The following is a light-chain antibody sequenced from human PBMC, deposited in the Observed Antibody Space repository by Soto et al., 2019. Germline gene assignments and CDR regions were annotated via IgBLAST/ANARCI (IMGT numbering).Light chain of an antibody. Sequence: EIVLTQSPGTLSLSPGERATLSCRASESVASSYLAWYQQKPGQAPRLLIYGASSRATGIPDRFSGRGSGTDFTLTISRLEPEDFAVYYCQQRSTWPLGTFGQGTKVEIK. CDR1: ESVASSY. CDR3: QQRSTWPLGT. J-gene: IGKJ1*01. CDR2: GAS. V-gene: IGKV3D-20*02.